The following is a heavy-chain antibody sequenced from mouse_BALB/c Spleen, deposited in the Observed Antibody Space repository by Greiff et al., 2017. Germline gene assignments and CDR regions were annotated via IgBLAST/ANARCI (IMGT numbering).Heavy chain of an antibody. CDR2: IWGDGST. J-gene: IGHJ4*01. Sequence: VMLVESGPGLVAPSQSLSITCTVSGFSLTGYGVNWVRQPPGKGLEWLGMIWGDGSTDYNSALKSRLSISKDNSKSQVFVKMNSLQTDDTARYYCARVDGYYAMDYWGQGTSVTVSS. CDR1: GFSLTGYG. CDR3: ARVDGYYAMDY. V-gene: IGHV2-6-7*01. D-gene: IGHD2-3*01.